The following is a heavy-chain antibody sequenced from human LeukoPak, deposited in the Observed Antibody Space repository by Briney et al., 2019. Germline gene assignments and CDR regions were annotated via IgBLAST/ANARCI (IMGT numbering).Heavy chain of an antibody. CDR3: AKAGVISGWDY. Sequence: GGSLRLSCAASGFTLSNYPMGWVRQAPVKGLEWLSAIGEEKTGSWTKSADSVKGRFTISRDNSENTLYLQMDSLTVEDTAVYYCAKAGVISGWDYWGQGVLVTVSS. D-gene: IGHD1-26*01. J-gene: IGHJ4*02. CDR2: IGEEKTGSWT. CDR1: GFTLSNYP. V-gene: IGHV3-23*01.